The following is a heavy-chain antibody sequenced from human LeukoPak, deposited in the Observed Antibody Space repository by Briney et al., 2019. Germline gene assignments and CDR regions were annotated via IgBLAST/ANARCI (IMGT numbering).Heavy chain of an antibody. V-gene: IGHV3-48*03. J-gene: IGHJ3*02. CDR2: ISSSGSTI. CDR1: GFTFSSYE. D-gene: IGHD3-3*01. CDR3: AREAIFVVAADAFDI. Sequence: GGSLRLSCAASGFTFSSYEMNWVRQAPGKGLEWVSYISSSGSTIYYADSVKGRFTISRDNAKNTLYLQMNSLRAEDTGVYYFAREAIFVVAADAFDIWGERTMISVS.